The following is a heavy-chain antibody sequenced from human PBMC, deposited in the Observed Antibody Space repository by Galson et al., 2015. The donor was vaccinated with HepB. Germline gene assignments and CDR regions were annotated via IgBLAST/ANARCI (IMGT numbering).Heavy chain of an antibody. V-gene: IGHV1-46*01. CDR1: GYTFTSYY. CDR2: INPSGGST. Sequence: SGYTFTSYYMHWVRQAPGQGLEWMGIINPSGGSTSYAQKFQGRVTITADKSTSTAYMELSSLRSEDTAVYYCARPSITIFGVVKNGLDYWGQGTLVTVSS. J-gene: IGHJ4*02. D-gene: IGHD3-3*01. CDR3: ARPSITIFGVVKNGLDY.